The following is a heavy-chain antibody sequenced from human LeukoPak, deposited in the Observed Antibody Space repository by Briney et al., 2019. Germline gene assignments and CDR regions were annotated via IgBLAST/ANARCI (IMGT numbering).Heavy chain of an antibody. CDR1: GGSISSSGYY. CDR3: AREIKYYYDSSGYYLSNSYFDY. Sequence: KASETLSLTGTVSGGSISSSGYYWDWIRQPPGKGLEWIGNIYYGGSTYYNPSLKSRVTISVDTSKNQFSLKLSSVTAADTAVYYCAREIKYYYDSSGYYLSNSYFDYWGQGTLVTVSS. CDR2: IYYGGST. D-gene: IGHD3-22*01. V-gene: IGHV4-39*07. J-gene: IGHJ4*02.